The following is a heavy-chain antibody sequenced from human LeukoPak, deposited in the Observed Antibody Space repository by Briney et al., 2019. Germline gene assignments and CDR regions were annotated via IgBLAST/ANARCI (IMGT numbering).Heavy chain of an antibody. D-gene: IGHD3-22*01. Sequence: GASVKVSCKVSGYTLTELSMHWVRQAPGKGLEWMGGFDPEDGETIYAQKFQGRVTMTEDTSTDTAYMELSSLRSEDTAVYYCARGYYDSTRVLRAFDFWGQGTMVTVSS. V-gene: IGHV1-24*01. J-gene: IGHJ3*01. CDR1: GYTLTELS. CDR2: FDPEDGET. CDR3: ARGYYDSTRVLRAFDF.